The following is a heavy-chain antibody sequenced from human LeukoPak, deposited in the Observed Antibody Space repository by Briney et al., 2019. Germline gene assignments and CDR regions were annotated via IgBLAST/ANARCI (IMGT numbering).Heavy chain of an antibody. CDR1: GGSFSGYY. CDR3: ARVSRYSSGRRGAFDI. Sequence: PSETLSLTCAVYGGSFSGYYWSWIRQPPGKGLEWIGEINHSGSTNYNPSLKSRVTISVDTSKNQFSLKLSSVTAADTAVYYCARVSRYSSGRRGAFDIWGQGTMVTVSS. D-gene: IGHD6-19*01. CDR2: INHSGST. V-gene: IGHV4-34*01. J-gene: IGHJ3*02.